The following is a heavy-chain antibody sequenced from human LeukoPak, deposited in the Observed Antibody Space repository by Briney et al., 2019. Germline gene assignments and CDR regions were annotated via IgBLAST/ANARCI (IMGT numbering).Heavy chain of an antibody. V-gene: IGHV3-30*03. D-gene: IGHD6-13*01. Sequence: GGSLRLSCAASGFTFSSYGMHWVRQAPGKGLEWVAVISYDGSNKYYADSVKGRFTISRDNSKNTLYLQMNSLRAEDTAVYYCAREPHAGYSSSWYWYYWGQGTLVTVSS. CDR2: ISYDGSNK. J-gene: IGHJ4*02. CDR1: GFTFSSYG. CDR3: AREPHAGYSSSWYWYY.